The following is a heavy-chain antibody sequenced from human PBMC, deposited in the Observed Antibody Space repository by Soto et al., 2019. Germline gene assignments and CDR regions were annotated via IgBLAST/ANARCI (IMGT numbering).Heavy chain of an antibody. Sequence: QVQLQESGPGLVKPSETLSLTCTVSGGSITNYYCSWFRQPPGKGLEWIGYIQYNGYSAYNLSLKRPVTMSMDPSKTQFSLMLESVTATVTAVYYCARHGFGSLHGLVDVWGQGTTVIVSS. CDR3: ARHGFGSLHGLVDV. V-gene: IGHV4-59*08. CDR1: GGSITNYY. CDR2: IQYNGYS. D-gene: IGHD3-10*01. J-gene: IGHJ6*02.